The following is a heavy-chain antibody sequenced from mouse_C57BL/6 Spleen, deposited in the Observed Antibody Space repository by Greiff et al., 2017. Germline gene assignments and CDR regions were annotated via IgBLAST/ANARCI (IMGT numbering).Heavy chain of an antibody. CDR1: GYTFTDYY. CDR3: ARRYYYGSSYVFWYFDV. CDR2: INPNNGGT. D-gene: IGHD1-1*01. Sequence: EVQLQQSGPELVKPGASVKISCKASGYTFTDYYMNWVKQSHGKSLEWIGDINPNNGGTSYNQKFKGKATLTVDKSSSTAYMELRSLTSEDSAVYYCARRYYYGSSYVFWYFDVWGTGTTVTVSS. V-gene: IGHV1-26*01. J-gene: IGHJ1*03.